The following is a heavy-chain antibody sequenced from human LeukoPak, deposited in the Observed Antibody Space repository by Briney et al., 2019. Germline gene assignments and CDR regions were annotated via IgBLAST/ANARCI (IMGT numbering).Heavy chain of an antibody. V-gene: IGHV4-61*02. D-gene: IGHD1-26*01. CDR2: IYTSGST. CDR3: ARSRSESSTLYYYYYYMDV. Sequence: PSQTLSLTCTVSGDSISSGTYYWGWIRQPAGKGLEWIGRIYTSGSTNYNPSLTSRVTISVDTSKNQFSLKLSSVTAADTAVYYCARSRSESSTLYYYYYYMDVWGKGATVTVSS. CDR1: GDSISSGTYY. J-gene: IGHJ6*03.